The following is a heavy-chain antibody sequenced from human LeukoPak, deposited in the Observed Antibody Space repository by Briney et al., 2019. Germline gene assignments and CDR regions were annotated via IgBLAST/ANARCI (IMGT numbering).Heavy chain of an antibody. CDR1: GGATSSDT. D-gene: IGHD2-15*01. V-gene: IGHV4-4*07. CDR3: AGDFRYCSGGGCINWFDP. J-gene: IGHJ5*02. CDR2: IHSSGST. Sequence: SETLSLTCTISGGATSSDTWTWIRQPAGKGLEWVGRIHSSGSTKYNPSLQSRISISVDKSKNQFSLRLTSLTAADTAVYYCAGDFRYCSGGGCINWFDPWGQGTLVTVSS.